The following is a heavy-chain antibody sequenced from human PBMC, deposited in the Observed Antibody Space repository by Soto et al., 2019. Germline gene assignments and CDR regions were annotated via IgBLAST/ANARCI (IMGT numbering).Heavy chain of an antibody. CDR2: INVHNSHT. J-gene: IGHJ6*02. CDR3: ARDCSSASWCGMDV. V-gene: IGHV1-18*04. D-gene: IGHD2-2*01. Sequence: ASVKVSCKPSGYTFTSHGLSWVRQAPGQGLEWMGWINVHNSHTKYAQKFQGRITMTADTSTNTAYMDLRSLTSDDTAVYYCARDCSSASWCGMDVWGQGTSVTVSS. CDR1: GYTFTSHG.